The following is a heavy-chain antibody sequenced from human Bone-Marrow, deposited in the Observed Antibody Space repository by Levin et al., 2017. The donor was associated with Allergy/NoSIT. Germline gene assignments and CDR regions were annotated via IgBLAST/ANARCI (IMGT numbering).Heavy chain of an antibody. Sequence: SSETLSLTCTVSGASTVGHKWTWLRRPPGKGLEWIGFIDSFDYFGGRNYSPSFKNRVTMSIDTSKNQFTLNLKSVTAADTAVYYCARVTNYSPRAFDIWGQGTGVAVSS. CDR1: GASTVGHK. CDR3: ARVTNYSPRAFDI. D-gene: IGHD2-21*01. V-gene: IGHV4-59*11. J-gene: IGHJ3*02. CDR2: IDSFDYFGGR.